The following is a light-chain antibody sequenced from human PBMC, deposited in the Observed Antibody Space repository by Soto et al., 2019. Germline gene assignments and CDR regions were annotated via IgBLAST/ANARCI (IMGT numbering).Light chain of an antibody. CDR2: DVS. CDR1: SSDIDAYNY. Sequence: QSVLTQPGSVCGSPGQSITISCTGTSSDIDAYNYVSWYQQHPGKAPKLMIYDVSNRPSGISNRFSGSKSGNTASLTISGLQAEDEADYYCGSYTTSSNYVFGTGTKVTVL. J-gene: IGLJ1*01. CDR3: GSYTTSSNYV. V-gene: IGLV2-14*01.